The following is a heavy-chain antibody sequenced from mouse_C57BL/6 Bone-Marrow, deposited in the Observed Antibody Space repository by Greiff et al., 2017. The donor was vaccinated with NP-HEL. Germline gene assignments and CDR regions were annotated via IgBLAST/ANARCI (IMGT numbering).Heavy chain of an antibody. CDR1: GYSITSGYY. D-gene: IGHD1-1*01. V-gene: IGHV3-6*01. J-gene: IGHJ4*01. CDR2: ISYDGSN. CDR3: ARVTTVVDDSYAMDY. Sequence: EVKLQESGPGLVKPSQSLSLTCSVTGYSITSGYYWNWIRQFPGNKLEWMGYISYDGSNNYNPSLKNRISITRDTSKNQFFLKLNSVTTEDTATYYCARVTTVVDDSYAMDYWGQGTSVTVSS.